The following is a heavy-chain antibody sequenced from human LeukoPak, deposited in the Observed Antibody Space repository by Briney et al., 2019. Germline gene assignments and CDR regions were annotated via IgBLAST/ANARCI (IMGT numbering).Heavy chain of an antibody. D-gene: IGHD2-2*01. V-gene: IGHV1-46*01. J-gene: IGHJ4*02. CDR1: GYTFTSYY. Sequence: ASVKVSCKASGYTFTSYYMHWVRQAPGQGLEWMGIINPSGGSTSYAQKFQGRVTMTRDTSTSTVYMELSSLRSEDTAVYYCARDLVGVVVPAGYYFDYWGQGTLVTVSS. CDR3: ARDLVGVVVPAGYYFDY. CDR2: INPSGGST.